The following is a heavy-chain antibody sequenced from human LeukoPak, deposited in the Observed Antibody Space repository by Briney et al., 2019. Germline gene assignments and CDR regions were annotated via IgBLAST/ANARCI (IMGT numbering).Heavy chain of an antibody. CDR3: ARVPLYGDYLDY. Sequence: GGSLRLSCAASGFTFSSYSMNWVRQAPGKGLEWVSSISSSSSYIYYADSVKGRFTISRDNAKNSLYLQMNSLRAEDTTVYYCARVPLYGDYLDYWGQGTLVTVSS. D-gene: IGHD4-17*01. J-gene: IGHJ4*02. CDR2: ISSSSSYI. V-gene: IGHV3-21*01. CDR1: GFTFSSYS.